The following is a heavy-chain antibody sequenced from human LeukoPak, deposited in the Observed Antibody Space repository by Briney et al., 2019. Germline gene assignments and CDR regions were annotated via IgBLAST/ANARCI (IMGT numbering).Heavy chain of an antibody. V-gene: IGHV3-23*01. Sequence: GGSLRLSCAASGFTFSSYAMSWVRQAPGKGLEWVSAISSSGGSTYYADSVKGRFTISRDNSKNTLYLQMNSLRAEDTAVYYCARGAAEGYCSSTSCYAPGGYWGQGTLVTVSS. J-gene: IGHJ4*02. CDR1: GFTFSSYA. CDR2: ISSSGGST. CDR3: ARGAAEGYCSSTSCYAPGGY. D-gene: IGHD2-2*01.